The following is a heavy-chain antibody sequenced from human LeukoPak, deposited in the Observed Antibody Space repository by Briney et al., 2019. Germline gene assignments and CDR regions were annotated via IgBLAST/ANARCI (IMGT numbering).Heavy chain of an antibody. Sequence: GASVKVSCKASGYTFTSYGISWVRQAPGQGLEWMGWIGVSSGNTDYAQKFQGRVTLTTDTSTGTAYMELRSLRSDDTAIYYCAGFGYADFWGQGTLVTVSS. J-gene: IGHJ4*02. CDR2: IGVSSGNT. CDR1: GYTFTSYG. D-gene: IGHD3-16*01. V-gene: IGHV1-18*01. CDR3: AGFGYADF.